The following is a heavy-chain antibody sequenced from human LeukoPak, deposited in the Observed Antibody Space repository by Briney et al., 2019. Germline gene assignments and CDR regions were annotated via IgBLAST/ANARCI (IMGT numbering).Heavy chain of an antibody. CDR2: IYYSGST. CDR3: ARYCTNGVCYPNDAFDI. V-gene: IGHV4-30-4*07. D-gene: IGHD2-8*01. CDR1: GGSISSGGYS. Sequence: SQTLSLTCAVSGGSISSGGYSWSWIRQPPGKGLEWIGYIYYSGSTYYNPSLKSRVTISVDTSKNQFSLKLSSVTAADTAVYYCARYCTNGVCYPNDAFDIWGQGTMVTVSS. J-gene: IGHJ3*02.